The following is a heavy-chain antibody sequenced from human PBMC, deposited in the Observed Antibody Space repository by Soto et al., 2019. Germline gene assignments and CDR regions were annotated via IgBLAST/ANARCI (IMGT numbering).Heavy chain of an antibody. CDR3: ARGQRSRSIRGWFDP. Sequence: PGGSLRLSCAASGFSFNDYVINWVRQAPGKGLEWVFGVSGSGATTYYADSVKGRFFISRDNPKKTLYLQMNNLRAEDTAVYYCARGQRSRSIRGWFDPWGQGTLVTSPQ. J-gene: IGHJ5*02. CDR1: GFSFNDYV. D-gene: IGHD6-25*01. V-gene: IGHV3-23*01. CDR2: VSGSGATT.